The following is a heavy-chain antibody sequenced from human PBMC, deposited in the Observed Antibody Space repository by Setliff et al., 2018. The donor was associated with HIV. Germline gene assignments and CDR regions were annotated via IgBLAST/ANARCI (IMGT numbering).Heavy chain of an antibody. CDR2: IYYTGFA. CDR3: AREGRGDPAVATTRIDY. CDR1: GYSISSGYY. D-gene: IGHD1-1*01. Sequence: PSETLSLTCAVSGYSISSGYYWGWIRQTPGKGLEWIGNIYYTGFAYYNPSLKSRVTISLDTSKTHFYLNLTSVTDADTAVYFCAREGRGDPAVATTRIDYWGQGKLVTVSS. V-gene: IGHV4-38-2*02. J-gene: IGHJ4*02.